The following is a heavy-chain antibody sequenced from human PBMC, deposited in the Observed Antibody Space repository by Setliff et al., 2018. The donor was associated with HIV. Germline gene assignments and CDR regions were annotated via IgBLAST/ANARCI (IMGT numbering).Heavy chain of an antibody. CDR1: GGPISSSSYY. D-gene: IGHD1-26*01. Sequence: SETLSLTCTVSGGPISSSSYYWGWIRQPPGKGLEWIGSIFYTGSTYYNPSLKSRVTISVDKSKNQISLKLSSVTAADTAVYYCASHLPPYSGNFDYWGHGTLVTVSS. CDR2: IFYTGST. CDR3: ASHLPPYSGNFDY. V-gene: IGHV4-39*01. J-gene: IGHJ4*01.